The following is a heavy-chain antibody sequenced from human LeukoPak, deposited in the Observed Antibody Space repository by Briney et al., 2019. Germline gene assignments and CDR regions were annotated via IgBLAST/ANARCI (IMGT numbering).Heavy chain of an antibody. CDR1: GFTFSSYW. CDR2: IKQDGSEK. J-gene: IGHJ4*02. V-gene: IGHV3-7*01. D-gene: IGHD1-1*01. CDR3: ARDIGSGTTGTTGVLVN. Sequence: GGSLRLSCAASGFTFSSYWMSWVRQALGKGLEWVANIKQDGSEKYYVDSVKGRFTISRDNAKNSLYPQMNSLRAEDTAVYYCARDIGSGTTGTTGVLVNWGQGTLVTVSS.